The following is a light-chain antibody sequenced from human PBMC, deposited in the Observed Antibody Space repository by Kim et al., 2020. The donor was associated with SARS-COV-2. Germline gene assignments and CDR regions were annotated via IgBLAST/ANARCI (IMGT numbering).Light chain of an antibody. CDR1: QGIGNS. CDR2: AAS. Sequence: AAVGDGVTINCRASQGIGNSLAWYQQKPGKVPKLLIFAASTLQSGVPSRFSGSGSGTDFTLSISSLQPEDVATYYCQKYNSAPRTFGQGTKVDIK. J-gene: IGKJ1*01. CDR3: QKYNSAPRT. V-gene: IGKV1-27*01.